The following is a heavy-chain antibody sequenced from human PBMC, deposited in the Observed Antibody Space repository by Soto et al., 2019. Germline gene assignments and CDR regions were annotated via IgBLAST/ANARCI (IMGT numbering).Heavy chain of an antibody. J-gene: IGHJ5*02. D-gene: IGHD2-15*01. V-gene: IGHV4-34*01. Sequence: PSETLSLTCAVYGGSFSGYYWSWIRQPPGKGLEWIGEINHSGSTYYNPSLKSRVTISVDTSKSQISLRLSSVTAADTAVYYCAIVAGHSGGSADPPNWFDPWGQGTLVTVSS. CDR1: GGSFSGYY. CDR2: INHSGST. CDR3: AIVAGHSGGSADPPNWFDP.